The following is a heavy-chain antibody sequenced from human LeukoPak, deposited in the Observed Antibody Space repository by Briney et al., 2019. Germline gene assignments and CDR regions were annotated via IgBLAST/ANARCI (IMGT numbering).Heavy chain of an antibody. CDR2: ISSSSSYI. J-gene: IGHJ4*02. Sequence: GGSLSLSCAASGLTFSSYRMNWVRQAPGKGLEWVSSISSSSSYIYYADSVKGRFTISRDNAKNSLYLQMNSLRAEDTAVYYCARNYGSGSYGDYWGQGTLVTVSS. CDR3: ARNYGSGSYGDY. CDR1: GLTFSSYR. D-gene: IGHD3-10*01. V-gene: IGHV3-21*01.